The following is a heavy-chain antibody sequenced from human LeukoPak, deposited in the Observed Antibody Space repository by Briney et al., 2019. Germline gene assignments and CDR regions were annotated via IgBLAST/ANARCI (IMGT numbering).Heavy chain of an antibody. CDR3: VRSLPGTLLRGYGMDV. J-gene: IGHJ6*02. V-gene: IGHV5-51*01. Sequence: PGESLTISCKTSGYTFTSYWIGWVRQTPGRGLECMGVIFPRDSDVRYSPSFQGQVTISADKSTNTAYLHWGSLKASDSAMYYCVRSLPGTLLRGYGMDVWGPGTTVTVS. CDR1: GYTFTSYW. CDR2: IFPRDSDV. D-gene: IGHD3-10*01.